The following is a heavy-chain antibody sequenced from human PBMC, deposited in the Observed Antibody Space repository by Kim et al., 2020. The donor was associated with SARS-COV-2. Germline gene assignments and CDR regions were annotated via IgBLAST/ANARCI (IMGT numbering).Heavy chain of an antibody. CDR3: ARDRETDMITALFVP. CDR1: GGTISNSP. D-gene: IGHD3-16*01. Sequence: SVKVSCKASGGTISNSPISWVRQAPGQGPEWMGRIIPVVGLTNYAQRFQERVKINADKSTNTAYMELSSLRSDDTAVYYCARDRETDMITALFVPWGQGTLVTVSS. V-gene: IGHV1-69*04. CDR2: IIPVVGLT. J-gene: IGHJ5*02.